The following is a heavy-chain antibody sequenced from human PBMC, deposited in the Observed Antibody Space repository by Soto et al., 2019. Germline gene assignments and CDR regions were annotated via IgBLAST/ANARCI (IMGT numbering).Heavy chain of an antibody. Sequence: QVQLQESGPGLVKPSETLSLTCTVSGGSISSYYWSWIRQPPGKGLEWIGYIYYSGSTNYNPSLTSRVTVSVATSQNQCSLKLSSVTAADTAVYYCARRYGSCFDYWGQGTLVTVSS. CDR3: ARRYGSCFDY. CDR1: GGSISSYY. CDR2: IYYSGST. D-gene: IGHD5-18*01. J-gene: IGHJ4*02. V-gene: IGHV4-59*08.